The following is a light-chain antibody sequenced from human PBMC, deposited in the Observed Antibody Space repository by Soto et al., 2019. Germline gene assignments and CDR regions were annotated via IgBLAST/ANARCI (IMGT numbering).Light chain of an antibody. Sequence: EIVLTQSPATLSLSPGERATLSCMAGESVSSYLAWYQQKPGQAPRLLSCGASTRATGIPARFSGSGSGTEFTLTISSLQSEDFAVYYCRQYNNWPLIPFGQGTRLQIK. CDR2: GAS. V-gene: IGKV3-15*01. CDR3: RQYNNWPLIP. CDR1: ESVSSY. J-gene: IGKJ5*01.